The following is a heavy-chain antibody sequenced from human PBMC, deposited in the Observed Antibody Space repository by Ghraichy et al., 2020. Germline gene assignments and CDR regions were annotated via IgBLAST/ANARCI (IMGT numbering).Heavy chain of an antibody. CDR2: FDPEDGET. V-gene: IGHV1-24*01. Sequence: ASVKVSCKVSGDALTELSMHWVRQAPGKGLEWMGGFDPEDGETSYEQKFQGRVTMTEDTSTGTAYMELSSLRSEDTALYYCTTGTAMVDYYGMDVWGQGTTVTVSS. J-gene: IGHJ6*02. CDR1: GDALTELS. CDR3: TTGTAMVDYYGMDV. D-gene: IGHD5-18*01.